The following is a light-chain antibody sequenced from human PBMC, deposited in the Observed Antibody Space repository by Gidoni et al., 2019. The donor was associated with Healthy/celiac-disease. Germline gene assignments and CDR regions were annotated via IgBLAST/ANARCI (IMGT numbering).Light chain of an antibody. CDR2: KES. J-gene: IGLJ3*02. V-gene: IGLV3-25*03. Sequence: SSELPQPPPLSVPPGQTARITCSGDAFPKQYAYWYQQQPGQAPVLVIYKESERPSGIPGRFSGSSSGTTVTLTISGVQAEDEADYYCQSADSSGTSWVFGGGTKLTVL. CDR1: AFPKQY. CDR3: QSADSSGTSWV.